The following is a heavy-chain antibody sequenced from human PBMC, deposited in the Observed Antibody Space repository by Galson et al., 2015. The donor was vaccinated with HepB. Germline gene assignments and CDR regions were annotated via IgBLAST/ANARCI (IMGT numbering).Heavy chain of an antibody. D-gene: IGHD3-3*02. CDR2: TSGSGAKT. CDR1: GFTISSYA. Sequence: SLRLSCAASGFTISSYAMNWVRQAPGKGLEWVSVTSGSGAKTNYVDSVKGRFTISRDDSKNTVSLEMKSLRVEDTAIYYCAKSPHFWDGYGLFDYWGQGTLVTVSS. J-gene: IGHJ4*02. CDR3: AKSPHFWDGYGLFDY. V-gene: IGHV3-23*01.